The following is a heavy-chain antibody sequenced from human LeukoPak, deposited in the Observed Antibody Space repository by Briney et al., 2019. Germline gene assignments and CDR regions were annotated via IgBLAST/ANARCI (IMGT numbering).Heavy chain of an antibody. V-gene: IGHV3-7*01. CDR1: GFTFSSYA. CDR3: ARGGSTLKAAFDI. CDR2: IKQDGSEK. J-gene: IGHJ3*02. Sequence: PGGSLRLSCAASGFTFSSYAMSWVRQAPGKGLEWVANIKQDGSEKYYVDSVKGRFTISRDNAKNSLYLQMNSLRAEDTAVYYCARGGSTLKAAFDIWGQGTMVTVSS. D-gene: IGHD2-8*01.